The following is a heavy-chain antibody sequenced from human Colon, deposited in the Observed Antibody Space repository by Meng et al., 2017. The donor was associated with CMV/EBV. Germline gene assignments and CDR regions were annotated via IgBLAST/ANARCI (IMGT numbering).Heavy chain of an antibody. CDR3: TRQTWWELLSSDYYYGMDV. V-gene: IGHV3-73*01. CDR2: IRNKANSYAA. CDR1: GFTFSGSA. D-gene: IGHD1-26*01. Sequence: GESLKISCAASGFTFSGSAMHWVRQASGKGLEWVGRIRNKANSYAAAYAASVKGRFTISRDDSENTAYLQMNNLKTEDTAVYYCTRQTWWELLSSDYYYGMDVWGQGTTVTVSS. J-gene: IGHJ6*02.